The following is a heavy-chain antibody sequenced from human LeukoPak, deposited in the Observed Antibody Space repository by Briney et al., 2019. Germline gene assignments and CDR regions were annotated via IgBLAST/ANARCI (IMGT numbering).Heavy chain of an antibody. Sequence: GGSLRLSCAASGFTFSGSAMHWVRQASGKGLEWVGRVGSKANSYATAYAASVKGRFTISRDDSKNTAYLQMNSLKSEDTAVYYCAKDGKGGIYPYYFDYWGQGTLVTVSS. J-gene: IGHJ4*02. V-gene: IGHV3-73*01. CDR1: GFTFSGSA. D-gene: IGHD1-26*01. CDR3: AKDGKGGIYPYYFDY. CDR2: VGSKANSYAT.